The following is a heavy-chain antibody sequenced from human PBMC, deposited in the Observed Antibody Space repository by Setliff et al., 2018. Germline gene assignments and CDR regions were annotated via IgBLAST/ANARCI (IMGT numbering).Heavy chain of an antibody. J-gene: IGHJ4*02. D-gene: IGHD4-17*01. V-gene: IGHV4-34*03. Sequence: SETLSLTCAVYGGSFSGYYWNWIRQAPGKGLEWIGEINHRGTTSYTPSLKGRVTISVDTSKNLFSLKLSSVAAATTACMELSSLRSEDSAVYYCARGAHYGDYIDDYWGQGTLVTVSS. CDR3: SSLRSEDSAVYYCARGAHYGDYIDDY. CDR2: INHRGTT. CDR1: GGSFSGYY.